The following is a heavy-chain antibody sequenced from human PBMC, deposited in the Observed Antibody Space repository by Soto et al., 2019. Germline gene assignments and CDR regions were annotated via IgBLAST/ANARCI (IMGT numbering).Heavy chain of an antibody. CDR1: GITFSDHY. D-gene: IGHD1-1*01. CDR2: ISGSGIYT. J-gene: IGHJ6*02. CDR3: TTVHFYGLDV. V-gene: IGHV3-11*06. Sequence: GGSLRLSCAASGITFSDHYMSWIRQAPGKGLEWVSYISGSGIYTNHADSVKGRFTISRDNAKNSLYLQMNSLRAEDTAVYYCTTVHFYGLDVWGQGTTVTVPS.